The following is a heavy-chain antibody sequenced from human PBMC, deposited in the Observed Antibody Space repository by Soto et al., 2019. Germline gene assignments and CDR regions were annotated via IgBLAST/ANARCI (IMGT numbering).Heavy chain of an antibody. Sequence: EVQLVESGGGLVKPGGSLRLSCAASGFTFSSYSMNWVRQAPGKGLEWVSSISSSSSYIYYADSVKGRFTISRDNAKNSLDLQMNSLRAEDTAVYYCARIPHIVVVTDDAFDIWGQGTMVTFSS. CDR3: ARIPHIVVVTDDAFDI. V-gene: IGHV3-21*01. J-gene: IGHJ3*02. CDR1: GFTFSSYS. CDR2: ISSSSSYI. D-gene: IGHD2-21*02.